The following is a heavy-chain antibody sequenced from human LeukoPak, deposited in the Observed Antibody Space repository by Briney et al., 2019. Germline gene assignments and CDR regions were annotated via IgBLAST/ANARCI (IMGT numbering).Heavy chain of an antibody. V-gene: IGHV3-NL1*01. CDR3: ARDYYDSSGYYYFDY. CDR1: GFTFSSYG. CDR2: IYSGGSK. D-gene: IGHD3-22*01. Sequence: GGSLRLSCAASGFTFSSYGMHWVRQAPGKGLEWVSVIYSGGSKYYADSVKGRFTISRDNAKNSLYLQMNSLRAEDTAVYYCARDYYDSSGYYYFDYWGQGTLVTVSS. J-gene: IGHJ4*02.